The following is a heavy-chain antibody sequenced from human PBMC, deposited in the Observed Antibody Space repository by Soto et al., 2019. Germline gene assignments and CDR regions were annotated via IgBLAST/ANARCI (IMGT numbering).Heavy chain of an antibody. CDR2: IYHSGSP. V-gene: IGHV4-38-2*01. Sequence: PSRTWSFPSAFSGYPITDGYCWGCSRPPPGLGLEWIGRIYHSGSPSYNPSLRSRVPISVVTSKYQLSLNLRSVTAADTAMYYCAKVWGGGPVTAAIGQFDSWGQGTQVTVSS. D-gene: IGHD3-16*01. CDR3: AKVWGGGPVTAAIGQFDS. CDR1: GYPITDGYC. J-gene: IGHJ4*02.